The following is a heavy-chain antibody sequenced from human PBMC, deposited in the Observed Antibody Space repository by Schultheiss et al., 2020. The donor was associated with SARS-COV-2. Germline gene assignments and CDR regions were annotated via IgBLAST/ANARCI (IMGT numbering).Heavy chain of an antibody. CDR3: ARDLAVRDLPGGGYYYYGMDV. CDR1: GYTFTGYY. Sequence: ASVKVSCKASGYTFTGYYMHWVRQAPGQGLEWMGWMNPNSGNTGYAQKFQGRVTMTTDTSTSTAYMELRSLRSDDTAVYYCARDLAVRDLPGGGYYYYGMDVWGQGTTVTVSS. V-gene: IGHV1-2*02. CDR2: MNPNSGNT. D-gene: IGHD3-16*01. J-gene: IGHJ6*02.